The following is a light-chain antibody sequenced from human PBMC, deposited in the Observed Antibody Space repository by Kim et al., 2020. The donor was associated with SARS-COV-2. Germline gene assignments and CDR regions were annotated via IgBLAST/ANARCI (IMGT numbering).Light chain of an antibody. CDR3: QQRSDWPLT. V-gene: IGKV3-11*01. CDR1: QSVSTY. J-gene: IGKJ4*01. Sequence: LPPGERATLSCRASQSVSTYLAWYQQRPGQAPRLLIYDASNRATGIPARFSGSGSGTDFILTIRSLEPEDFAVYYCQQRSDWPLTFGGGTKVDIK. CDR2: DAS.